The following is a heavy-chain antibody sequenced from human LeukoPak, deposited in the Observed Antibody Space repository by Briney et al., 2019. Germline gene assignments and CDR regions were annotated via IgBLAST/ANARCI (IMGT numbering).Heavy chain of an antibody. CDR1: GFTFSSYE. V-gene: IGHV3-48*03. D-gene: IGHD3-9*01. CDR2: ISSSGSTI. Sequence: GGSLRLSCAASGFTFSSYEMNWVRQAPGKGLEWVSYISSSGSTIYYADSVKGRFTISRDNAKNSLYLQMNSLRAEDTAVYYCARLSGALTGNNWFDPWGQGTLVTVSS. CDR3: ARLSGALTGNNWFDP. J-gene: IGHJ5*02.